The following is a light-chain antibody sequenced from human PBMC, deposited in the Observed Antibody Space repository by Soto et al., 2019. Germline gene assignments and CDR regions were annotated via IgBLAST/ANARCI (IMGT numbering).Light chain of an antibody. Sequence: DIQMTQSPSTLSAAVGDRVTITCQASQTISNLLAWYQQTPGKAPKLLIYKTSTLESGVPSRFSGSGSGTEFTLTISSLLPDDFATYYCQHYNSYSPFGGGTKVEIK. CDR1: QTISNL. CDR2: KTS. V-gene: IGKV1-5*03. J-gene: IGKJ4*02. CDR3: QHYNSYSP.